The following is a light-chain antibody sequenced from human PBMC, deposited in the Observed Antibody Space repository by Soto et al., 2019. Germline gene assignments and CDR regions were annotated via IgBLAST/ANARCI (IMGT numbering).Light chain of an antibody. CDR3: QQYNNWPPDT. CDR2: GAS. CDR1: QSISNY. J-gene: IGKJ5*01. Sequence: MTQSPSTLSAFVGDRVTITCRASQSISNYLAWYQQKRGQAPRLVIYGASTRATGIPGRFRGSGSGTEFTLTITSLQSEDFAVYFCQQYNNWPPDTFGQGTRLEIK. V-gene: IGKV3-15*01.